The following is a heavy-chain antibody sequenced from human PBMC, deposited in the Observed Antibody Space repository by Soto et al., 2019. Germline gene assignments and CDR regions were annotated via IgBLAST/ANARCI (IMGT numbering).Heavy chain of an antibody. V-gene: IGHV3-23*01. J-gene: IGHJ4*02. CDR1: GFTFTSYD. Sequence: GGSLRLSCTASGFTFTSYDMGWVRQAPGKGLQWVSTIRGDGGQTHYTDSAKGRFSISRDNSKNTVYLQMDSLRAEDTAMYFCARDVGLDSDDFFAYWGQGTQVTVSS. CDR3: ARDVGLDSDDFFAY. D-gene: IGHD3-9*01. CDR2: IRGDGGQT.